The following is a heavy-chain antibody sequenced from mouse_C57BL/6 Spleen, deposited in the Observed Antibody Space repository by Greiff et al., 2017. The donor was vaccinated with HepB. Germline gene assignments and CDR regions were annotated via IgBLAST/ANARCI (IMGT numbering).Heavy chain of an antibody. CDR3: ARREAYYYGSSYRY. Sequence: EVQLQQSGPELVKPGASVKISCKASGYTFTDYYMNWVKQSHGKSLEWIGDINPNNGGTSYNQKFKGKATLTVDKSSSTAYMELRSLTSEDSAVYYCARREAYYYGSSYRYWGQGTTLTVSS. D-gene: IGHD1-1*01. J-gene: IGHJ2*01. CDR1: GYTFTDYY. CDR2: INPNNGGT. V-gene: IGHV1-26*01.